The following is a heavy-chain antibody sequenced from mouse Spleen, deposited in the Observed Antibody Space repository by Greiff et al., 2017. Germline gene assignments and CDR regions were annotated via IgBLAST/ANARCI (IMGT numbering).Heavy chain of an antibody. CDR3: ARTYYVVARGFAY. CDR2: IYPGSGST. Sequence: QVQLQQSGAELVKPGASVKMSCKASGYTFTSYWITWVKQRPGQGLEWIGDIYPGSGSTNYNEKFKSKATLTVDTSSSTAYMQLSSLTSEDSAVYYCARTYYVVARGFAYWGQGTLVTVSA. D-gene: IGHD1-1*01. V-gene: IGHV1-55*01. CDR1: GYTFTSYW. J-gene: IGHJ3*01.